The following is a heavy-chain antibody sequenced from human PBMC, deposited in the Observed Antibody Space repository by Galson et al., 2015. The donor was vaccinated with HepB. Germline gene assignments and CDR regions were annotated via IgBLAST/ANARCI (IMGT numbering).Heavy chain of an antibody. V-gene: IGHV6-1*01. J-gene: IGHJ4*02. D-gene: IGHD3-10*01. CDR3: AASLGVPHYFDY. CDR1: GDSVSSNSAA. CDR2: TYYRSKWYH. Sequence: CAISGDSVSSNSAAWNWIRQSPSRGLEWLGRTYYRSKWYHDYAISVRSRITISPDTSKNQFSLRLNSVTPEDTAVYYCAASLGVPHYFDYWGQGTLVTVAS.